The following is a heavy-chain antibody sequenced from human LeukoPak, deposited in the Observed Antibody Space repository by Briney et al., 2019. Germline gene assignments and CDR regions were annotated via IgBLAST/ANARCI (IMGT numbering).Heavy chain of an antibody. CDR1: GYTFTSYD. CDR2: MNPNSGNT. J-gene: IGHJ4*02. D-gene: IGHD5-12*01. Sequence: GASVTVSCKASGYTFTSYDINWVRQATGQGLEWMGWMNPNSGNTGYAQKFQGRVTMTRNTSISTAYMELSSLRSEDTAVDYCARVTLSGYDFPNYWGQGTLVTVSS. CDR3: ARVTLSGYDFPNY. V-gene: IGHV1-8*01.